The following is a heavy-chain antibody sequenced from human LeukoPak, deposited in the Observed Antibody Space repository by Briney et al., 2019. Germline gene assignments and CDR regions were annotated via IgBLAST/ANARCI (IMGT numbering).Heavy chain of an antibody. Sequence: TSSETLSLTCTVSGGSTSSSSYYWGWIRQPPGKGLEWIGSIYYSGSTYYNPSLKSRLTTSVDAAKNEFSLNLRSVTASDTAVYYCARRREYHTFDYWGQGTLVTVSS. CDR2: IYYSGST. CDR3: ARRREYHTFDY. J-gene: IGHJ4*02. D-gene: IGHD2-2*01. CDR1: GGSTSSSSYY. V-gene: IGHV4-39*01.